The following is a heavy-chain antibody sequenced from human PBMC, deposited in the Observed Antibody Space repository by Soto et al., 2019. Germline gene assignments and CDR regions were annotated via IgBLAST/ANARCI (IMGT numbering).Heavy chain of an antibody. CDR3: ASPSIAAQYYYGMDV. CDR1: GYSFSSYW. D-gene: IGHD6-13*01. V-gene: IGHV5-10-1*01. Sequence: GESLKISCKGSGYSFSSYWISWVRQMPGKGLEWMGRIDPSDSYPNYSPSFQGHVTISVDKSISTAYLQWSSLKASDTATYYCASPSIAAQYYYGMDVWGQGTKVTVSS. CDR2: IDPSDSYP. J-gene: IGHJ6*02.